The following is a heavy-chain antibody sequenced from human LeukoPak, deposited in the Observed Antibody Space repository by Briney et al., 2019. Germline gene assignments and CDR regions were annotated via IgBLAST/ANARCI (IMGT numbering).Heavy chain of an antibody. V-gene: IGHV1-46*01. CDR3: ARASRGYSSGWNWFDP. CDR1: GYTFTSYY. CDR2: INPSGGST. D-gene: IGHD6-19*01. Sequence: GASVKVSCKASGYTFTSYYMHWVRQAPGQGLEWMGIINPSGGSTSYARKFQGRVTMTRDTSTSTVYMELSSLRSEDTAVYYCARASRGYSSGWNWFDPWGQGTLVTVSS. J-gene: IGHJ5*02.